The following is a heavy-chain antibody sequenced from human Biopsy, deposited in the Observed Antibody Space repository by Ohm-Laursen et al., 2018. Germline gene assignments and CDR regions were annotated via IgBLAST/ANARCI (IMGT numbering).Heavy chain of an antibody. CDR3: ARDRMTDVFGGPTRTDVFDS. D-gene: IGHD3-10*01. V-gene: IGHV1-2*02. CDR1: GSTFNDYF. Sequence: SVKVSCKASGSTFNDYFIHWVRQSPGQGLEWMGCINPNSGATNSAENFRDRVTLTRDTSISAVYIELRRLKSDDAAVYYCARDRMTDVFGGPTRTDVFDSWGQGTPVTVSS. J-gene: IGHJ4*02. CDR2: INPNSGAT.